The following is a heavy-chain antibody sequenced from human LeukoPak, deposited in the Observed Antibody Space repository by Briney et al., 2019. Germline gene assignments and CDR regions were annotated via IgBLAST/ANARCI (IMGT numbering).Heavy chain of an antibody. CDR3: ARDRGAREGFDY. Sequence: SVTVSCKASGGTFSSFGTSWVRQAPGQGLEWVGGIIPMFGTANYAQKFQGRITITADESTSTAYMELISLRYEDTAVYYCARDRGAREGFDYWGQGTLVTVSS. V-gene: IGHV1-69*13. J-gene: IGHJ4*02. CDR1: GGTFSSFG. CDR2: IIPMFGTA. D-gene: IGHD3-10*01.